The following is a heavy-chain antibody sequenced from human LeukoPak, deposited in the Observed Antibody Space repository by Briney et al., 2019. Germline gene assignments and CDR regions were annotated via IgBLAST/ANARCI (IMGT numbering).Heavy chain of an antibody. J-gene: IGHJ4*02. CDR3: TTHPPYHFWSDYQGDYSEH. Sequence: GGSLRLSCAASGFTFSSYSMNWVRQAPGKGLEWVGRIKSKADGGTTDYAAPVKGRFTISRDDSKNTLYLQMDSLKFADTALYYCTTHPPYHFWSDYQGDYSEHWGQGTLVTVSS. D-gene: IGHD3-3*01. CDR1: GFTFSSYS. V-gene: IGHV3-15*01. CDR2: IKSKADGGTT.